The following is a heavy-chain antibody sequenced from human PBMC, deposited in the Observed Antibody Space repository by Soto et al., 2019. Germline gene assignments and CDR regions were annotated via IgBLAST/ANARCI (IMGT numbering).Heavy chain of an antibody. Sequence: SETLSLTCVVYDGSSSGYYWSWIRQPPRKGLEWIGEINHSGSTNYNPSLKSRVTISVDTSKNQFSLKLSSVTAADTAVYYCARGEVVVVPAAIYYYYGMDVWGQGTTVTVSS. CDR1: DGSSSGYY. V-gene: IGHV4-34*01. J-gene: IGHJ6*02. D-gene: IGHD2-2*01. CDR3: ARGEVVVVPAAIYYYYGMDV. CDR2: INHSGST.